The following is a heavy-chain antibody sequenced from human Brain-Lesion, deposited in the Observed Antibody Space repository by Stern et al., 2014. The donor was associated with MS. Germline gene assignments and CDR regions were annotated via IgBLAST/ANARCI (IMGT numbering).Heavy chain of an antibody. CDR1: GGSISSGGYY. D-gene: IGHD2-2*01. J-gene: IGHJ6*02. Sequence: MQLVESGPGLVKPSQTLSLSCTVSGGSISSGGYYWSWIRQPAGKGLEWIGRIFNSGSTSYNPSLKSRVTLSIDTSKNQFSLRLTPRTAADTAVYYCARGRVVPGFQYYATDVWGQGTTVIVSS. V-gene: IGHV4-61*02. CDR2: IFNSGST. CDR3: ARGRVVPGFQYYATDV.